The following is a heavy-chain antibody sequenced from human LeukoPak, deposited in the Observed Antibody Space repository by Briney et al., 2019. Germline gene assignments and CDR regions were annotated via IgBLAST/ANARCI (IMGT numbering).Heavy chain of an antibody. CDR3: ARHNPVAVRKKTFDY. V-gene: IGHV4-59*08. D-gene: IGHD6-19*01. CDR1: GGSISSYY. Sequence: SETLSLTCTVSGGSISSYYWSLIRQPPGKGLEWIGNIYYSGSTNYNPSLKSRVTISVDTSKNQFSLKLSSVTAADTAVYYCARHNPVAVRKKTFDYWGQGTLVTVSS. CDR2: IYYSGST. J-gene: IGHJ4*02.